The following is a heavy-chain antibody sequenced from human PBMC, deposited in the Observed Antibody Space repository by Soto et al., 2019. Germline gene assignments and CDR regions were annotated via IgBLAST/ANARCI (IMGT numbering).Heavy chain of an antibody. CDR1: GYTFTGYY. CDR2: INPNSGGT. CDR3: ARARIAAAGPYDAFDI. J-gene: IGHJ3*02. Sequence: ASVKVSCKASGYTFTGYYMHWVRQAPGQGLEWMGWINPNSGGTNYAQKFQGRVTMTRDTSISTAYMELSRLRSDDTAVYYCARARIAAAGPYDAFDIWGQGTMVTVSS. D-gene: IGHD6-13*01. V-gene: IGHV1-2*02.